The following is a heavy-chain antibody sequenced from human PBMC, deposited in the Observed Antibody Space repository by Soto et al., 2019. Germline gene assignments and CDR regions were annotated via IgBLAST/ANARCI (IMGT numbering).Heavy chain of an antibody. J-gene: IGHJ4*02. Sequence: PRLSCEASGFTFSSYGMHWVRQAPGKGLEWVAVISYDGSKKYYADSVKGRFTISRDNSKNTLYLQMNSLRAEDRAVYYCANVEGGAYPDFDLWGQGTLVTVSS. CDR1: GFTFSSYG. CDR3: ANVEGGAYPDFDL. CDR2: ISYDGSKK. D-gene: IGHD1-26*01. V-gene: IGHV3-30*18.